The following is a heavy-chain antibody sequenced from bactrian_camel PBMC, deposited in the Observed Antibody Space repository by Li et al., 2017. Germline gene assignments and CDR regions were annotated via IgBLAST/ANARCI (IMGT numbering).Heavy chain of an antibody. CDR1: GITASRYC. CDR3: AAEYGSHGGVWDERDYGY. J-gene: IGHJ6*01. Sequence: HVQLVESGGGSVQAGGSLRLSCTVSGITASRYCMAWFRQAPGDECDLVATISSNGTTYYADSVKGRFTISKDNAKNTLYLQMKSLKLEDTAMYYCAAEYGSHGGVWDERDYGYWGQGTQVTVS. CDR2: ISSNGTT. V-gene: IGHV3S55*01. D-gene: IGHD5*01.